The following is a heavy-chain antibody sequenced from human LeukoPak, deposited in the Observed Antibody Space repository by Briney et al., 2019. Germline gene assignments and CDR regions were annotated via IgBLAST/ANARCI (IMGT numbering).Heavy chain of an antibody. J-gene: IGHJ6*02. Sequence: PSETLSLTCAVYGGSFSDYYWSWIRQPPGKGLEWIGEINPSGSTNYSPSLKSRVTISVDTSKNQFSLKLSSVTAADTAVYYCARLGYCSGGSCYGYYYGMDVWGQGTTVTVSS. V-gene: IGHV4-34*01. CDR2: INPSGST. CDR1: GGSFSDYY. CDR3: ARLGYCSGGSCYGYYYGMDV. D-gene: IGHD2-15*01.